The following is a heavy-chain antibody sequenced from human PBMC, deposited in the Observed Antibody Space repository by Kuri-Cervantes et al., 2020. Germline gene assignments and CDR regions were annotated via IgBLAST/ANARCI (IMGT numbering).Heavy chain of an antibody. Sequence: GSLRLSCTVSGYSISSDYYWDWIRQPPGKGLEWIGSIYHSGNTYYNPSLKSRVTISVDTSKNQFSLKLSSVTAADTAVYYCARESLHLSSGSFDYWGQGTRVTVSS. CDR2: IYHSGNT. CDR3: ARESLHLSSGSFDY. D-gene: IGHD6-25*01. J-gene: IGHJ4*02. CDR1: GYSISSDYY. V-gene: IGHV4-38-2*02.